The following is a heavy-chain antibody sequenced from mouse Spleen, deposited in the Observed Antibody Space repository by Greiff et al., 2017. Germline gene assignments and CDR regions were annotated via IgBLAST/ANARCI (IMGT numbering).Heavy chain of an antibody. CDR2: INPYNGGT. V-gene: IGHV1-19*01. CDR3: AIDLTVVDWYFDV. CDR1: GYTFTDYY. J-gene: IGHJ1*01. Sequence: EVKLQESGPVLVKPGASVKMSCKASGYTFTDYYMNWVKQSHGKSLEWIGVINPYNGGTSYNQKFKGKATLTVDKSSSTAYMELNSLTSEDSAVYYCAIDLTVVDWYFDVWGAGTTVTVSS. D-gene: IGHD1-1*01.